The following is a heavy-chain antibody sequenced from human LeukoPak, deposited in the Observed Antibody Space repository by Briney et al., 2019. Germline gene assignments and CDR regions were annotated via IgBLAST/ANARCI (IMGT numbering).Heavy chain of an antibody. V-gene: IGHV3-15*07. J-gene: IGHJ4*02. D-gene: IGHD1-1*01. CDR1: GFTFNNAW. CDR3: ATYRGNPTLAY. Sequence: GGSLRLSCAASGFTFNNAWMNWVRQAPGKGLEWVGRIKSKTDGGTPDYAVPVKGRFAISRDDSKNTLYLQVNSLKTEDTAVYYCATYRGNPTLAYWGQGTLVTVSS. CDR2: IKSKTDGGTP.